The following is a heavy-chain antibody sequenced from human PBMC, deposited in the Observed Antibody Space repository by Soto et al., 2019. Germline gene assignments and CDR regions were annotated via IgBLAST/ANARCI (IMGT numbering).Heavy chain of an antibody. Sequence: QVQLQESGPGLVKPSQTLSLACTVSGGAIGGSDYYWSWIRQPPGEGLEWIGYIYHTGSTYYNPSLESRVILSVDTSKNQFSLKLSSVTAADTAVYYCVIYYYGSGTYSYFDSWGQGTLVTVSS. V-gene: IGHV4-30-4*01. CDR2: IYHTGST. D-gene: IGHD3-10*01. J-gene: IGHJ4*02. CDR3: VIYYYGSGTYSYFDS. CDR1: GGAIGGSDYY.